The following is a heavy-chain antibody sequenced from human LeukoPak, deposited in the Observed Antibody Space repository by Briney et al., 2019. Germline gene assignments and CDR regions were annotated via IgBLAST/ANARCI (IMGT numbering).Heavy chain of an antibody. D-gene: IGHD4-23*01. CDR2: IYYSGST. CDR1: GGSISSSSYY. CDR3: ARQIPGGNLDY. Sequence: PSETLSLTCTVSGGSISSSSYYWGWIRQPPGKGLEWIGSIYYSGSTYCNPSLKSRVTMSADTSKNHFSLKLSSVTAADTAVYYCARQIPGGNLDYWGQGTLVTVSS. J-gene: IGHJ4*02. V-gene: IGHV4-39*01.